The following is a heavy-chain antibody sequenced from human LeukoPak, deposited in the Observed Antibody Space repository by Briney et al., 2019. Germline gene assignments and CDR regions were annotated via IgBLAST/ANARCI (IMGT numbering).Heavy chain of an antibody. D-gene: IGHD3-22*01. V-gene: IGHV3-30-3*01. CDR3: ARDTRGDYYDSSGYFDY. J-gene: IGHJ4*02. Sequence: GGSLRLSCAASGFTFSSYAMHWVRQAPGKGLEWVAVISYDGSNKYYADSAKGRFTISRDNSKNTLYLQMNSLRAEDTAVYYCARDTRGDYYDSSGYFDYWGQGTLVTVSS. CDR2: ISYDGSNK. CDR1: GFTFSSYA.